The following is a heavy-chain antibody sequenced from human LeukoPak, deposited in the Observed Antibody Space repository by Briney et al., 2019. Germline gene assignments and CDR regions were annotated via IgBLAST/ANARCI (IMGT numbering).Heavy chain of an antibody. D-gene: IGHD3-3*01. CDR1: GYSFTDKY. Sequence: ASVKVSCKASGYSFTDKYMHWVRQAPGQGLEWMGWINPNSGGTNYAQKFQGRVTMTTDTSMSTAYMELSRLRSDDTAVYYCARDFGYDFWSGHLGHPVPDYWGQGTLVTVS. CDR2: INPNSGGT. J-gene: IGHJ4*02. CDR3: ARDFGYDFWSGHLGHPVPDY. V-gene: IGHV1-2*02.